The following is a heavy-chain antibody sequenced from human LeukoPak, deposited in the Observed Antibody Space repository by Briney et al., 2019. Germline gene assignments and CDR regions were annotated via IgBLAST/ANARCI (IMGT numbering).Heavy chain of an antibody. CDR1: GFTFTTYT. CDR2: MSGSGGST. D-gene: IGHD4-17*01. Sequence: GGSLRLSCAASGFTFTTYTMSWVRQAPGKGLEWVSAMSGSGGSTYYADSVKGRFTISRDNSKNTLYLQMNSLRAEDTAVYYCANAIYGDYRFDYWGQGTLVTVSS. CDR3: ANAIYGDYRFDY. J-gene: IGHJ4*02. V-gene: IGHV3-23*01.